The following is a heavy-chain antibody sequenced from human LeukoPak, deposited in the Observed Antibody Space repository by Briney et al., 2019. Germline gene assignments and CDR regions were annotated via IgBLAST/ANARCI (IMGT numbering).Heavy chain of an antibody. V-gene: IGHV3-30*18. CDR3: AKPTRSSRNVDPFFDY. Sequence: GRSLRLSCAASGFTFSSYGMHWVRQAPGKGLEWVAVISYDGSNKYYADSVKGRFTISRDNFKNTLYLQMNSLRAEDTAVYYCAKPTRSSRNVDPFFDYWGQGTLVTVSS. CDR1: GFTFSSYG. CDR2: ISYDGSNK. J-gene: IGHJ4*02. D-gene: IGHD2-2*01.